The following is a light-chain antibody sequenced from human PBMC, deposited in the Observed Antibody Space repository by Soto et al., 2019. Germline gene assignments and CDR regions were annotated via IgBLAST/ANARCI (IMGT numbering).Light chain of an antibody. J-gene: IGKJ4*01. CDR3: QQYGTSPPLP. V-gene: IGKV3-20*01. CDR2: GAS. Sequence: EFVLTQSPGTLSLSPGERATLSCRASQSVGSNSFAWYQQKPGQAPRILIYGASTRATGIPDRFSGSGSGTDFTLTISRLEPEDFAVYYCQQYGTSPPLPFGGGTKVEIK. CDR1: QSVGSNS.